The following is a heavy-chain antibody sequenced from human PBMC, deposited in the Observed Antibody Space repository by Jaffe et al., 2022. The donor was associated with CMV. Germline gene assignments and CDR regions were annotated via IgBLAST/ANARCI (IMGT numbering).Heavy chain of an antibody. V-gene: IGHV5-10-1*03. CDR1: GYSFTSYW. D-gene: IGHD2-21*02. CDR3: ARAYCGGDCYQDDAFDI. CDR2: IDPSDSYT. Sequence: EVQLVQSGAEVKKPGESLRISCKGSGYSFTSYWISWVRQMPGKGLEWMGRIDPSDSYTNYSPSFQGHVTISADKSISTAYLQWSSLKASDTAMYYCARAYCGGDCYQDDAFDIWGQGTMVTVSS. J-gene: IGHJ3*02.